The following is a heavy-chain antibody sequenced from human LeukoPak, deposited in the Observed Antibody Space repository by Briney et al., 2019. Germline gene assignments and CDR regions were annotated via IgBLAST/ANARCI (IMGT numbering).Heavy chain of an antibody. CDR3: ARGYSYAKGAFDI. V-gene: IGHV4-59*01. CDR1: GVSISGYY. D-gene: IGHD5-18*01. Sequence: SETLSLTCTVSGVSISGYYWSWIRQPPGKGLEWIGYIYYSGSTNYNPSLKSRVTISVDTSKNQFSLKLSSVTAADTAVYYCARGYSYAKGAFDIWGQGTMVTVSS. CDR2: IYYSGST. J-gene: IGHJ3*02.